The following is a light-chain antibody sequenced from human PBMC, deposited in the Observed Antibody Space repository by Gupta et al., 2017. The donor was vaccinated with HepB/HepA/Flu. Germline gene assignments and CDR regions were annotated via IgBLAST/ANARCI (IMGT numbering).Light chain of an antibody. J-gene: IGKJ1*01. CDR3: LQDYVTPRT. CDR2: WAS. CDR1: QTVLNY. V-gene: IGKV4-1*01. Sequence: DIVMTQAPDSLAVSLGERATINCRSSQTVLNYLAWFQQKPGQPPNLLINWASTRESGVPDRFSGSGSGTDFTLTISSLQTEDVAVYYCLQDYVTPRTFGQGTKVEIK.